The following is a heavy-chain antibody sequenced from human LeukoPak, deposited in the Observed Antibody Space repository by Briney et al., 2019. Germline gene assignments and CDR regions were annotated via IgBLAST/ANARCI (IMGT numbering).Heavy chain of an antibody. J-gene: IGHJ4*02. Sequence: GGSLRLSCAASGFTFTSYSMNWVRQAPGKGLEWVSSISSSSTYIYYADSVKGRSTISRDNAKNSLYLQMNSLRAEDTAVYYCARDCAVAVWTFDYWGQGTLVTVSS. CDR2: ISSSSTYI. CDR1: GFTFTSYS. D-gene: IGHD6-19*01. V-gene: IGHV3-21*01. CDR3: ARDCAVAVWTFDY.